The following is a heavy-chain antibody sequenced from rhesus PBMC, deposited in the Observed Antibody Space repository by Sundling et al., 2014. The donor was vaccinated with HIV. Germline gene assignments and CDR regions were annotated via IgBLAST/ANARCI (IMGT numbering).Heavy chain of an antibody. Sequence: QVQLQESGPGLVKPSETLSLTCAVSGGSISSNNHWNWIRQPPGKGLEWIGYFGGSSGSTYYNPSLKSRVTISRDTSKNQFSLKLSSVTAADTAVYYCAIEGVYGTTVDYWGQGVLVTVSS. CDR1: GGSISSNNH. CDR2: FGGSSGST. J-gene: IGHJ4*01. D-gene: IGHD6-13*01. CDR3: AIEGVYGTTVDY. V-gene: IGHV4-165*01.